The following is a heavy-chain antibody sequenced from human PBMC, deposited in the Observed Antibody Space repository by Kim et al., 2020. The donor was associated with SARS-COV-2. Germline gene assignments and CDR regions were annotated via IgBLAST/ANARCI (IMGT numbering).Heavy chain of an antibody. J-gene: IGHJ6*02. CDR2: ISYDGSNK. CDR3: AKDLVPAAMWPPPYYYYYGMDV. D-gene: IGHD2-2*01. CDR1: GFTFSSYG. V-gene: IGHV3-30*18. Sequence: GGSLRLSCAASGFTFSSYGMHWVRQAPGKGLEWVAVISYDGSNKYYADSVKGRFTISRDNSKNTLYLQMNSLRAEDTAVYYCAKDLVPAAMWPPPYYYYYGMDVWGQGTTVTVSS.